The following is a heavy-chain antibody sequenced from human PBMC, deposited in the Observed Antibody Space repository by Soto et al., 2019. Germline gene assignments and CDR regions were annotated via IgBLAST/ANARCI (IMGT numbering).Heavy chain of an antibody. CDR2: TYYRSKWYN. D-gene: IGHD2-21*02. CDR3: ARGLHPPHIVVVTANDAFDI. CDR1: GDSVSSNSAA. J-gene: IGHJ3*02. V-gene: IGHV6-1*01. Sequence: KQSQTLSLTCAISGDSVSSNSAAWNWIRQSPSRGLEWLGRTYYRSKWYNDYAVSVKSRITINPDTSKNQFSLQLNSVTPEDTAVYYCARGLHPPHIVVVTANDAFDIWGQGTMVTVSS.